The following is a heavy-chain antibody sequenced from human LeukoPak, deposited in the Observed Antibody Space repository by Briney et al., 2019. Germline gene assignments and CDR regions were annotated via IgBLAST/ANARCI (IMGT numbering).Heavy chain of an antibody. CDR3: ARVARDLGYCSGGSCYSIDY. CDR1: GGSISSSSYY. Sequence: KPSETLSLTCTVSGGSISSSSYYWGWIRQPPGKGLEWIGSIYYSGSTYYNPSLKSRVTISVDTSKNQFSLKLSSVTPADTAVYYCARVARDLGYCSGGSCYSIDYWGQGTLVTVSS. J-gene: IGHJ4*02. D-gene: IGHD2-15*01. CDR2: IYYSGST. V-gene: IGHV4-39*07.